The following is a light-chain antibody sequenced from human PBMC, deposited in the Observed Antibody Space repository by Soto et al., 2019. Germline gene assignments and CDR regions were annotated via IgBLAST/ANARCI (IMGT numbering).Light chain of an antibody. V-gene: IGKV3-15*01. Sequence: IVLTQSPGTLSSSPGERATLSCRASQSVSTSNLAWYLQKPGQAPRLLIYGASTRATAVPARFTASGSGTEFTLSISSLQSDDFGVYYCQQYDTWPRTFGQGTKVHIK. CDR2: GAS. CDR3: QQYDTWPRT. CDR1: QSVSTSN. J-gene: IGKJ1*01.